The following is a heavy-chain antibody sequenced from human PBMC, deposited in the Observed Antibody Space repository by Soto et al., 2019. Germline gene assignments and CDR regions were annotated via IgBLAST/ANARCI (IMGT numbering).Heavy chain of an antibody. CDR2: INSDGSST. CDR3: AKERYSYGYLYAFDI. CDR1: GFTFSSYW. V-gene: IGHV3-74*01. J-gene: IGHJ3*02. Sequence: GGSLRLSCAASGFTFSSYWMHWVRQAPGKGLVWVSRINSDGSSTSYADSVKGRFTISRGNSKNTLYLQMNSLRAEDTAVYYCAKERYSYGYLYAFDIWGQGTMVTVSS. D-gene: IGHD5-18*01.